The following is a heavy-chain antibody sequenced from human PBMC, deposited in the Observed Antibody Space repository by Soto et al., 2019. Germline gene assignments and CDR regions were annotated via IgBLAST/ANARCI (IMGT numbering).Heavy chain of an antibody. D-gene: IGHD6-13*01. Sequence: QITLKESGPTLVKPTQTLTLTCTFSGFSLTTSGVGVGWIRQPPGKALEWLALIYWDDAKRYSPSLRSRLTISSITSETQFVLEMSNMDTVDATRSFYALCCRYSSSCYACFYYWGQGTLVTVCS. CDR3: ALCCRYSSSCYACFYY. CDR1: GFSLTTSGVG. J-gene: IGHJ4*02. V-gene: IGHV2-5*02. CDR2: IYWDDAK.